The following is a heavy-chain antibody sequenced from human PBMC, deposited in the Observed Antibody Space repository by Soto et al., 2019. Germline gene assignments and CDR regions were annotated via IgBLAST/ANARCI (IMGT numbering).Heavy chain of an antibody. D-gene: IGHD3-9*01. V-gene: IGHV3-23*01. Sequence: PGGSLRLSCAASGFSLAGYAVAWVRQAPGKGLGWVSTVSGGGGSTYYADSLKGRFIISRDNSGNKVYLQMNSLNAGDTALYYCAKTESFNGYYNAFDSWGQGTRVTVSS. CDR2: VSGGGGST. CDR1: GFSLAGYA. J-gene: IGHJ4*02. CDR3: AKTESFNGYYNAFDS.